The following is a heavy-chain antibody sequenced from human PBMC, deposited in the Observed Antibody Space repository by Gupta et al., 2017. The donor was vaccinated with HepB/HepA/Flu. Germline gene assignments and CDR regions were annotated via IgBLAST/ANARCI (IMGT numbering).Heavy chain of an antibody. CDR1: GFSLSGYW. Sequence: GPLRLSCDAAGFSLSGYWMYWVRQAPGKGPEWVSNISPVGTMKRHVDSVKGRFTIARDDAKNTVYLEMNGLRVEDSAIYSCLAWCFVGWWGQGTLVT. CDR2: ISPVGTMK. J-gene: IGHJ1*01. V-gene: IGHV3-7*01. D-gene: IGHD2-8*02. CDR3: LAWCFVGW.